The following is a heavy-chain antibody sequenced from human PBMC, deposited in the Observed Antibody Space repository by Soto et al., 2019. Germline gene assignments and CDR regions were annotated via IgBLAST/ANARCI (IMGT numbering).Heavy chain of an antibody. CDR2: INVGTGRT. CDR1: GYTFTRYS. Sequence: QVQLVQSGAEVKKPGASVKVSWRASGYTFTRYSIIWVRQAPGQKIEWMGWINVGTGRTEYSQRTQGRVTITRDTSASTAYIELNNLSSEDTAVYYCARGGVDTSAWYGGDYWGQGTQVVVSS. CDR3: ARGGVDTSAWYGGDY. J-gene: IGHJ4*02. V-gene: IGHV1-3*01. D-gene: IGHD6-19*01.